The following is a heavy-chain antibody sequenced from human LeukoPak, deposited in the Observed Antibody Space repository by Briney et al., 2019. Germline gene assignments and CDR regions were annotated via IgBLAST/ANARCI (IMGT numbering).Heavy chain of an antibody. Sequence: PGGSLRLSCAASGFTFYTYSMNWVRQAPGKGLEWVSSISSSGTYTYYADSVKGRFTISRDNAKNSLFLQMNSLRADDTAVYYCARGQYDILTGLPLPDYWGQGTLVTVSS. CDR2: ISSSGTYT. V-gene: IGHV3-21*01. CDR3: ARGQYDILTGLPLPDY. J-gene: IGHJ4*02. CDR1: GFTFYTYS. D-gene: IGHD3-9*01.